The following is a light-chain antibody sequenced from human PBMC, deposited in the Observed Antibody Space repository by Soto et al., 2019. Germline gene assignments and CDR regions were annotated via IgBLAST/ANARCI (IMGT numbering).Light chain of an antibody. Sequence: EIVMTQSPATLSVSPGERATLSCRASQSVSSNLAWYQQTPGQAPRLLIYGASTRATGIPARFSGSGSGTEFTLTISSLQSEDLAVYYCQQYNSWPPLTFGGGTKVEIK. CDR3: QQYNSWPPLT. J-gene: IGKJ4*01. V-gene: IGKV3-15*01. CDR2: GAS. CDR1: QSVSSN.